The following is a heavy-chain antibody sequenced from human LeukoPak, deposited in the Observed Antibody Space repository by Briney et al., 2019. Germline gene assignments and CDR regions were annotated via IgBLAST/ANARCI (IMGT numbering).Heavy chain of an antibody. V-gene: IGHV3-23*01. CDR1: GFTVSSNY. D-gene: IGHD3-9*01. CDR2: ISGSGGST. J-gene: IGHJ4*02. CDR3: AKKATNYDILTGYYSQQYYFDY. Sequence: GGSLRLSCAASGFTVSSNYMSWVRQAPGKGLEWVSAISGSGGSTYYADSVKGRFTISRDNSKNTLYLQMNSLRAEDTAVYYCAKKATNYDILTGYYSQQYYFDYWGQGTLVTVSS.